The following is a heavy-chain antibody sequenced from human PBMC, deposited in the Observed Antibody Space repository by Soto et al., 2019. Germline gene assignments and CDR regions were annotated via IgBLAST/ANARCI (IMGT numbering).Heavy chain of an antibody. CDR2: ISYDGSNK. Sequence: PGGSLRLSCAASGFTFSSYGMHWVRQAPGKGLEWVAVISYDGSNKYYADSVKGRFTISRDNSKNTLYLQMNSLRAEDTAVYYCANDYNWFDPWGQGTLVTVSS. J-gene: IGHJ5*02. V-gene: IGHV3-30*18. CDR1: GFTFSSYG. CDR3: ANDYNWFDP.